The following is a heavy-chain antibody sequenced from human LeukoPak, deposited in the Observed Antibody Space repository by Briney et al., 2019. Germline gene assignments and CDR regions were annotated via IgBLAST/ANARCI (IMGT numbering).Heavy chain of an antibody. CDR1: GFIFGDYA. V-gene: IGHV3-49*03. CDR2: IRSKTYSGTT. CDR3: TRRIAVAGMQKYFDF. Sequence: GGSLRLSCTASGFIFGDYAMSWFRQAPGKGLEWVGFIRSKTYSGTTEYAASVKGRFTISRDDSKSIAYLQMNSLKTEDTAVYYCTRRIAVAGMQKYFDFWGQGTLVTVSS. J-gene: IGHJ4*02. D-gene: IGHD6-19*01.